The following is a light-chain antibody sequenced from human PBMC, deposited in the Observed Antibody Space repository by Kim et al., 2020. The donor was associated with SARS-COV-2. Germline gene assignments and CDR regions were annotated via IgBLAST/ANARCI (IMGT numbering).Light chain of an antibody. V-gene: IGKV3-20*01. CDR1: QSVASSH. Sequence: SPGERATLSCRASQSVASSHLAWYQQKPGQAPRLLIYGASSRATGIPDRFSGSGSGTDFTLTISRLEPGDFAVYYCQQCRRSPWTFGQGTKVDIK. J-gene: IGKJ1*01. CDR2: GAS. CDR3: QQCRRSPWT.